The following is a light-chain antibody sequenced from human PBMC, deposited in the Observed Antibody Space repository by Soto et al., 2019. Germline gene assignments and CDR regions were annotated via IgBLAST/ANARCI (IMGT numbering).Light chain of an antibody. CDR2: GAS. CDR3: QQYNSYSIT. V-gene: IGKV3-15*01. CDR1: ESVSSN. J-gene: IGKJ5*01. Sequence: VMTQSPATLSVSPGERATLSCRASESVSSNLAWYQQRPGQAPRLLIYGASTRATDTPVRFRGSGSGTEFTLTISSLQSEDFAVYYCQQYNSYSITFGQGTRLEIK.